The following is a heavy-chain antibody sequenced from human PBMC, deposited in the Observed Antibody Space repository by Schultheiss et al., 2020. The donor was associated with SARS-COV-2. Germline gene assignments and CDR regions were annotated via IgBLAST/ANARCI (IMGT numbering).Heavy chain of an antibody. D-gene: IGHD4-17*01. J-gene: IGHJ4*02. CDR2: INHSGST. V-gene: IGHV4-34*01. CDR3: ARFDYGDSYYFDY. CDR1: GGSFSGYY. Sequence: SQTLSLTCAVYGGSFSGYYWSWIRQPPGKGLEWIGEINHSGSTNYNPSLKSRVTISVDKSKNQFSLKLSSVTAADTAVYYCARFDYGDSYYFDYWGQGTLVTVSS.